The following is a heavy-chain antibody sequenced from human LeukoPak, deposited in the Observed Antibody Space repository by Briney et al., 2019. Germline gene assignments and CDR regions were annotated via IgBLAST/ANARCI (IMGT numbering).Heavy chain of an antibody. D-gene: IGHD3-3*01. CDR1: GGSISSSSYY. V-gene: IGHV4-39*01. CDR2: IYYSGST. CDR3: ARGTFYDFWSGYSTTLFDY. J-gene: IGHJ4*02. Sequence: SETLSPTCTVSGGSISSSSYYWGWIRQPPGKGLEWIGSIYYSGSTYYNPSLKSRVTISVDTSKNQFSLKLSSVTAADTAVYYCARGTFYDFWSGYSTTLFDYWGQGTLVTVSS.